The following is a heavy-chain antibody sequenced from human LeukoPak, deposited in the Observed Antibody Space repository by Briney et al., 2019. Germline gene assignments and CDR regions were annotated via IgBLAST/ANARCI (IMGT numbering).Heavy chain of an antibody. J-gene: IGHJ4*02. CDR1: GFSLSTSGVG. Sequence: SGPTLVKPTQTLTLTCTFSGFSLSTSGVGAGWIRQPPGKALEWLALIYWDDDKRYSPSLKSRLTITKDTSKNQVVLTMTNMDPVDTGTYYCAHSMGPTYYFDYWGQGTLVTVSS. CDR3: AHSMGPTYYFDY. V-gene: IGHV2-5*02. D-gene: IGHD3-10*01. CDR2: IYWDDDK.